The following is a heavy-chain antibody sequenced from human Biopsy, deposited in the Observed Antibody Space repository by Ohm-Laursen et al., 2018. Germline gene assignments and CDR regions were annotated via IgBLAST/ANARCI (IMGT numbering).Heavy chain of an antibody. Sequence: SLRLSCAASGLTFAHFEMTWVRQAPGKGLECVSTISQGGDTTYYADSVKGRFALSRDNSKNTASLQMNSLRVEDTAVYYCAKGRSGGTGHGNWFDPWGQGTLVIVSS. CDR3: AKGRSGGTGHGNWFDP. D-gene: IGHD3-10*01. V-gene: IGHV3-23*01. J-gene: IGHJ5*02. CDR2: ISQGGDTT. CDR1: GLTFAHFE.